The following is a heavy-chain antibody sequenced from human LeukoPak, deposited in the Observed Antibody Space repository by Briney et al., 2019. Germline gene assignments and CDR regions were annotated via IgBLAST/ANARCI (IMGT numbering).Heavy chain of an antibody. V-gene: IGHV4-59*12. CDR3: ATTSGTSGVDS. J-gene: IGHJ4*02. Sequence: PSETLSLTCTVSGGSISSYYWTWLRQPPGKGLEWIGYIHNSRGTYYDPSLTSRVTMSIDTSKNQFSLNVRSVTAADTAVYYCATTSGTSGVDSWGQGTLVTVSS. CDR2: IHNSRGT. CDR1: GGSISSYY.